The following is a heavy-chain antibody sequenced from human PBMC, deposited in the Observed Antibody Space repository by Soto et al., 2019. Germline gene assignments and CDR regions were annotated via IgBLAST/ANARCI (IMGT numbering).Heavy chain of an antibody. CDR2: IYPGDSDT. Sequence: DSLKISCKGSGYSFTSYWIGWVRQMPGKGLEWMGIIYPGDSDTRYSPPFQSQVTISADKSISTAYLQWSSLKASDTAMYYCARRGRDGYNLHSFFDYWGEGTLVTVSS. D-gene: IGHD5-12*01. V-gene: IGHV5-51*01. CDR1: GYSFTSYW. CDR3: ARRGRDGYNLHSFFDY. J-gene: IGHJ4*02.